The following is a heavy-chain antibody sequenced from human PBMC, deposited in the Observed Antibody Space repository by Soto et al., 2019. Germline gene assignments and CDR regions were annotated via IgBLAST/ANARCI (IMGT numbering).Heavy chain of an antibody. V-gene: IGHV1-69*01. CDR3: ARDVDSGYESPNYNYYGMAV. Sequence: KVSCKASGGSFSNYAISWVRRAPGQGLEWMGAIIPIFGVPNYAQNFRGRVTITADDSTSTAYMELSSLTSEDTATYFCARDVDSGYESPNYNYYGMAVWGQGTTVTVSS. CDR2: IIPIFGVP. J-gene: IGHJ6*01. D-gene: IGHD5-12*01. CDR1: GGSFSNYA.